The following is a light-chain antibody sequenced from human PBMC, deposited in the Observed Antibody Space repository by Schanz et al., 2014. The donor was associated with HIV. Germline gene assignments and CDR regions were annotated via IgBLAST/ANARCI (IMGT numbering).Light chain of an antibody. CDR3: SSYAGSSTVV. CDR2: GVF. V-gene: IGLV2-14*03. Sequence: QSALTQPASVSGSPGQSITVSCTGTNNDIGSYTYVAWYQQHPGKAPKVVVYGVFDRPSGVSNRFSGSKSGNTASLTISGLQADDEADYYCSSYAGSSTVVFGGGTKVTVL. CDR1: NNDIGSYTY. J-gene: IGLJ3*02.